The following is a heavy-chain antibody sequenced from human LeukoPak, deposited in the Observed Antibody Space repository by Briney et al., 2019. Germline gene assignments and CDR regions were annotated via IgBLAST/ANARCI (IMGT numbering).Heavy chain of an antibody. V-gene: IGHV4-4*07. Sequence: SETLSLTCTVSGGSISSYYWSWIRQPAGKGLEWIGRIYTSGSTNYNPSLKSRVTMSVDTSKNQFSLKLSSVTAADTAVYYCAKDLTIFGVDDAFDIWGQGTMVTVSS. CDR3: AKDLTIFGVDDAFDI. CDR2: IYTSGST. CDR1: GGSISSYY. J-gene: IGHJ3*02. D-gene: IGHD3-3*01.